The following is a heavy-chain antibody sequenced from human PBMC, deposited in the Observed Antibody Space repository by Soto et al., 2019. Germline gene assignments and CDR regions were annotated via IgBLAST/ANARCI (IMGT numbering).Heavy chain of an antibody. V-gene: IGHV3-9*01. CDR2: ISWNSGSI. J-gene: IGHJ4*02. CDR1: GFSFDDYA. Sequence: SLRLSCAASGFSFDDYAMHWVRQAPGKGLEWVSGISWNSGSIGYADSVKGRFTISRDNAKNSLYLQMNSLRTEDTALYYCAKDTSYDKSGLDYWGQGTLVTVSS. CDR3: AKDTSYDKSGLDY. D-gene: IGHD3-22*01.